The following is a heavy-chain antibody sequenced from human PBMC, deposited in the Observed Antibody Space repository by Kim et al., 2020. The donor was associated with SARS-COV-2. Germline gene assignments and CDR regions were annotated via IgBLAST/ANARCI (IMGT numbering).Heavy chain of an antibody. Sequence: GGSLRLSCAASGFTFGSYAMSWVRQAPGKGLEWVSAISGSGGTTYYADSVKGRFTISRDNSKNTLYLQMNSRRAEDTAIYYCAKEGSSSWSDYWGQGTLVTVSS. CDR1: GFTFGSYA. V-gene: IGHV3-23*01. D-gene: IGHD6-13*01. CDR3: AKEGSSSWSDY. J-gene: IGHJ4*02. CDR2: ISGSGGTT.